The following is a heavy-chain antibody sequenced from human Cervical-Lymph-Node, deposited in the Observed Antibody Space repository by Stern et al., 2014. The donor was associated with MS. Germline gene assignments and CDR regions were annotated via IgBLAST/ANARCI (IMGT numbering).Heavy chain of an antibody. Sequence: QVQLVQSGPEVRQPGASVRVSCKASGYTFTTPNYGIAWVREAPGRGLEWMGLISSYNGNTVYAQNLQDRVTMTTDTSASTAYMELRSLRSDDTAFYYCARERLRDFNDYHFDSWGQGTLVTVSS. CDR2: ISSYNGNT. J-gene: IGHJ4*02. V-gene: IGHV1-18*01. CDR3: ARERLRDFNDYHFDS. D-gene: IGHD4-11*01. CDR1: GYTFTTPNYG.